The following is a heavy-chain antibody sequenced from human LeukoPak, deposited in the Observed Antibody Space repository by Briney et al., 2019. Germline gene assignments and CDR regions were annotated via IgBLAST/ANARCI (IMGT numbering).Heavy chain of an antibody. Sequence: GGSLRHSPAASGFTFSSYAIPWVRQAPGKGLEWVSSISGSGANTYYADSVKGRFTISRDNSRNTLNLQMSSLRAEDTAMYYCAKCRADRGDSSVNWGERTLVTVS. V-gene: IGHV3-23*01. D-gene: IGHD2-21*02. CDR1: GFTFSSYA. CDR3: AKCRADRGDSSVN. CDR2: ISGSGANT. J-gene: IGHJ1*01.